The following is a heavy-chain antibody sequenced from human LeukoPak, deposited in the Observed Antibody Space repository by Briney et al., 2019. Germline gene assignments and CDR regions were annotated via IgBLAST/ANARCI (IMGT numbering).Heavy chain of an antibody. J-gene: IGHJ4*02. CDR3: ARTGSYWEAYFDF. CDR2: IFSSGST. Sequence: SETLSLTCTVSGGSISNYYWSCIRQPAGRGLEWIGRIFSSGSTNYNPSLKSRVTMSVDTSKNQFSLKLNSVTAADTAVYYCARTGSYWEAYFDFWGQGTLVTVSS. CDR1: GGSISNYY. V-gene: IGHV4-4*07. D-gene: IGHD1-26*01.